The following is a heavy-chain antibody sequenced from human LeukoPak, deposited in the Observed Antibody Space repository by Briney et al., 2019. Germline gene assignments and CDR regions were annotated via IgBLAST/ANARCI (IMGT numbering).Heavy chain of an antibody. CDR1: GASISSSY. V-gene: IGHV4-59*01. CDR3: ARGQPQRYSSGWYVNWFDP. Sequence: PSETLSLTCTVSGASISSSYWSWIRPPPGKGLEWIGYIYYSGTTKYNPSLKSRVTISVDTSKNQSSLKVNSVAAADTAVYYCARGQPQRYSSGWYVNWFDPWGQGTLVTVSS. CDR2: IYYSGTT. D-gene: IGHD6-19*01. J-gene: IGHJ5*02.